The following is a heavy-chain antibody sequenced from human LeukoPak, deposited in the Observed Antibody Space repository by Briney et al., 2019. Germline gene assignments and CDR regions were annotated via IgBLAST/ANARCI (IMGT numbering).Heavy chain of an antibody. D-gene: IGHD6-13*01. J-gene: IGHJ4*02. CDR1: GFTFSSYA. CDR3: AKGVDSSRWTYYFDY. CDR2: ISGSGGYT. V-gene: IGHV3-23*01. Sequence: GGSLRLSCAASGFTFSSYAMSWVRQAPGKGLEWVSGISGSGGYTYYVDSVKGRFTIPRDNSKNTLYLQMNSLRAEDTAVYYCAKGVDSSRWTYYFDYWGQGTLVAVSS.